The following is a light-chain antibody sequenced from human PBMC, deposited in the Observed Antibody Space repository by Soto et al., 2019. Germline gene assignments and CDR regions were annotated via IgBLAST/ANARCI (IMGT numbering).Light chain of an antibody. Sequence: QSVLTQPASVSGSAGQSITISCTGSSTDVGAYHLVSWYQHLPGKVPQLIIYETTKRPSRVSNRFSGSKSGNTASLTISGLLAEDEADYYCSSCTASYTLMFGGGTKVTVL. CDR3: SSCTASYTLM. CDR1: STDVGAYHL. CDR2: ETT. V-gene: IGLV2-23*01. J-gene: IGLJ3*02.